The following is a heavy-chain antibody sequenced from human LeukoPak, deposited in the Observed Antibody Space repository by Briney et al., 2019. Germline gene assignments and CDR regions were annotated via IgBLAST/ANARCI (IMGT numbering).Heavy chain of an antibody. Sequence: PGGSLRLSCAASGFTFSSYAMTCVRQAPGMGLEWVSAISGSGSNTYYADSVKGRFTISRDNSKNTLYLQVNSLRADDTAVYYCARGNGDYAIHPDYWGQGTLVTVSS. CDR2: ISGSGSNT. J-gene: IGHJ4*02. CDR3: ARGNGDYAIHPDY. CDR1: GFTFSSYA. V-gene: IGHV3-23*01. D-gene: IGHD4-17*01.